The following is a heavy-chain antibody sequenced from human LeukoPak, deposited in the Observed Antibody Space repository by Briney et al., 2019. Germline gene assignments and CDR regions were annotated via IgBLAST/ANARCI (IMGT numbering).Heavy chain of an antibody. CDR2: INPSGGST. J-gene: IGHJ5*02. CDR1: GYTFTSYY. V-gene: IGHV1-46*01. D-gene: IGHD6-13*01. CDR3: AREGGVHYSSSWPGRWFDP. Sequence: ASVKVSCKASGYTFTSYYMHWVRQAPGQGLEWMGIINPSGGSTSYAQKFQGRVTMTRGMSTSTVYMELSSLRSEDTAVYYCAREGGVHYSSSWPGRWFDPWGQGTLVTVSS.